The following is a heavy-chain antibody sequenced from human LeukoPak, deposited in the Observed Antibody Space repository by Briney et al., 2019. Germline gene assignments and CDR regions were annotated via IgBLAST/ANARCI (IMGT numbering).Heavy chain of an antibody. CDR3: AGDKTTSGWYEIDY. CDR2: TSSSDAGT. Sequence: GGSLRLSCAASGFTLSTYAMSWVRQTPGKGLEWVAATSSSDAGTYHADSVRGRFTISRDNSKNTLYLQMNSLRAEDTAVYYCAGDKTTSGWYEIDYWGQGALVTVSS. D-gene: IGHD6-19*01. V-gene: IGHV3-23*01. CDR1: GFTLSTYA. J-gene: IGHJ4*02.